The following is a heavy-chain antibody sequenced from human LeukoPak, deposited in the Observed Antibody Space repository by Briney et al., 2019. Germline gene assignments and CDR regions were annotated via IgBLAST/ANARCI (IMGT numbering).Heavy chain of an antibody. CDR2: ISTYNGNT. CDR3: ARDPTTQTFDY. J-gene: IGHJ4*02. CDR1: GYTFTSYG. Sequence: ASVKVSCKASGYTFTSYGISWVRQAPGQGLEWMGWISTYNGNTNYAQKLQGRVTMTTDTSTTTAYMELRSLTSDDTAVYYCARDPTTQTFDYWGLGTLVTVSS. V-gene: IGHV1-18*01. D-gene: IGHD4-11*01.